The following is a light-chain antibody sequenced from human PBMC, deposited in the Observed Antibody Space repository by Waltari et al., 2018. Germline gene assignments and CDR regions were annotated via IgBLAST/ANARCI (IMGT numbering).Light chain of an antibody. Sequence: DIQMTQSPSTLSASVGDRVTITCRASQSISSWLAWYQQKPGKAPKLLIYKASSLESGVPSRFSGSGSGTEFTLTISSLQPDDFATYYCQQYISYSYTFGQGTKLEIK. V-gene: IGKV1-5*03. CDR3: QQYISYSYT. CDR1: QSISSW. CDR2: KAS. J-gene: IGKJ2*01.